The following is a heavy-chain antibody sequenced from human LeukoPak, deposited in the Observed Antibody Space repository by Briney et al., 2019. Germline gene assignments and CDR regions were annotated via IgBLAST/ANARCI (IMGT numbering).Heavy chain of an antibody. J-gene: IGHJ4*02. CDR3: ARGGDYVWGSYKEIDY. CDR2: INHSGST. Sequence: SETLSLTCAVYGGSFSGYYWSWIRQPPGKGLEWIGEINHSGSTNYNPSLKSRVTISVDTSKNQFSLKLSSVTAADTAVYYCARGGDYVWGSYKEIDYWGQGTLVTVSS. D-gene: IGHD3-16*01. CDR1: GGSFSGYY. V-gene: IGHV4-34*01.